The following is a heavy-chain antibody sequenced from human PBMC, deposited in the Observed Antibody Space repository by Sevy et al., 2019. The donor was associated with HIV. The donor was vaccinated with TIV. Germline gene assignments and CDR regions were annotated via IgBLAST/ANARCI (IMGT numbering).Heavy chain of an antibody. V-gene: IGHV3-23*01. J-gene: IGHJ6*02. CDR2: ISGSGGST. Sequence: GGSLRLSCAASGFTFSSYAMSWVRQAPGKGLEWVSAISGSGGSTYYADSVKGRFTISRDNSKNTRYLQMNSLRAEDTAVYYCASSDEDYDILTGRYYYYGMDVWGQGTTVTVSS. D-gene: IGHD3-9*01. CDR3: ASSDEDYDILTGRYYYYGMDV. CDR1: GFTFSSYA.